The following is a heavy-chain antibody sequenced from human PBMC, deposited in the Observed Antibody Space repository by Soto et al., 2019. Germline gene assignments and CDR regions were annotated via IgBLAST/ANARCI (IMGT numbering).Heavy chain of an antibody. J-gene: IGHJ5*02. Sequence: SETLSLICAVYGGSFSCYYWSWIRQPPGKGLEWIGEINHSGSTNYNPSLKSRVTISVDTSKNQFSLKLSSVTAADTAVYYCARVRRYAVYCSGGSCWFDPWGQGTLVTVSS. CDR1: GGSFSCYY. V-gene: IGHV4-34*01. CDR2: INHSGST. D-gene: IGHD2-15*01. CDR3: ARVRRYAVYCSGGSCWFDP.